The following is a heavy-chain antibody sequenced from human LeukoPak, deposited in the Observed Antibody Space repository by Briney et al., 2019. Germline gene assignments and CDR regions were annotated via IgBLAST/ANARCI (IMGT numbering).Heavy chain of an antibody. CDR1: GFTFDDYT. V-gene: IGHV3-43*01. CDR3: AKDSDDGDFFFDY. D-gene: IGHD4-17*01. J-gene: IGHJ4*02. CDR2: ISWDGGST. Sequence: GGSLRLSCAASGFTFDDYTMHWVRQAPGKGLEWVSLISWDGGSTYYADSVKGRFTISRDNSKNSLYLQMNSLRTEDTALYYCAKDSDDGDFFFDYWGQGTLVTVSS.